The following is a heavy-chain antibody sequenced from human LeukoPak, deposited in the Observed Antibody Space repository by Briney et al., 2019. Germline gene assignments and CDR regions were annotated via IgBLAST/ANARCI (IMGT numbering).Heavy chain of an antibody. CDR3: ARDSGYSAFDY. V-gene: IGHV3-7*05. CDR1: GFTFSSYW. D-gene: IGHD5-12*01. J-gene: IGHJ4*02. CDR2: MNPDGSTK. Sequence: GGSLRLSCAASGFTFSSYWMSWVRQAPGKGLEWVANMNPDGSTKNYVDSVRGRFTISRDNAKNSLYLQMNSLRVDDTAVYYCARDSGYSAFDYWGEGTLVTVSS.